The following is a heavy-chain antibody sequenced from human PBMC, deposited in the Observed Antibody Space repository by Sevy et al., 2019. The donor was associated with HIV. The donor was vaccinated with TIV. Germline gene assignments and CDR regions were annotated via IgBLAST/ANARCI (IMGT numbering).Heavy chain of an antibody. CDR3: ARARSMVRGVTYFDY. CDR2: IKQEGSEK. CDR1: GFTFSSYW. J-gene: IGHJ4*02. D-gene: IGHD3-10*01. V-gene: IGHV3-7*01. Sequence: GGSLRLSCAASGFTFSSYWMSWVRQAPGKGLEWVANIKQEGSEKYYVDSVKGRFTISRDNAKNSLYLQRNSLRAEDTAVYYCARARSMVRGVTYFDYWGQGTLVTVSS.